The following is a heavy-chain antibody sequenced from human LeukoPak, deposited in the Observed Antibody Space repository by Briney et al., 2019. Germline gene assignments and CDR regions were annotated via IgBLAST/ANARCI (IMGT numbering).Heavy chain of an antibody. V-gene: IGHV3-9*01. CDR2: LGWNGDII. CDR3: AKGSLIAASGTLFDF. D-gene: IGHD6-13*01. J-gene: IGHJ4*02. Sequence: PGGSLRLSCAASGFTFDDYSMHWVRQSPGKGLEWLSGLGWNGDIIDYADSVKGRFTISRDNAKNSLYLQMDGLKTEDTALYYCAKGSLIAASGTLFDFWGQGTRVTVSS. CDR1: GFTFDDYS.